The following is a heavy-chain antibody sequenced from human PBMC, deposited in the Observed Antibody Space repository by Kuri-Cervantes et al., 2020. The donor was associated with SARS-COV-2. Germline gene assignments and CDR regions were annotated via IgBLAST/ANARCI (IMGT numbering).Heavy chain of an antibody. V-gene: IGHV3-66*03. D-gene: IGHD5-12*01. CDR2: IYRCGST. CDR3: ARETTRGGYDY. J-gene: IGHJ4*02. Sequence: GESLKISCAASGFTVSSNYMSWVRQAPGRGLEWVSLIYRCGSTYYADSVKGRFTISRDNAKNSLYLQMNSLRAEDTAVYYCARETTRGGYDYWGQGTLVTVSS. CDR1: GFTVSSNY.